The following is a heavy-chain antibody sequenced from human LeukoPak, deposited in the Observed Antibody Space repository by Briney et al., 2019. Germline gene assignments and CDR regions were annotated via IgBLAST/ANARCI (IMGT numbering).Heavy chain of an antibody. D-gene: IGHD3-3*01. V-gene: IGHV3-33*06. CDR1: GFTFSSYG. J-gene: IGHJ4*02. Sequence: PGGSLRLSCAASGFTFSSYGMHWVRQAPGKGLDWVAVICYDGSNKYYADSVKGRFTISRDNSKNTLYLQMNSLRAEDTAVYYCAKDKGYDFWSGSLSTIPLYYFDYWGQGTLVTVSS. CDR3: AKDKGYDFWSGSLSTIPLYYFDY. CDR2: ICYDGSNK.